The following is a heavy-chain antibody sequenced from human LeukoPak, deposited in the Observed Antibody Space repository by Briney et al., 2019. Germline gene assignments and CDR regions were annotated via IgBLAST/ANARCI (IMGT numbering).Heavy chain of an antibody. D-gene: IGHD3-10*01. Sequence: PGGSLRLSCAASGFTFSSYSMNWVRQAPGKGLDGVSYISSSSTIYYADSVKGRFTISRDNAKNSLYLQMNSLRDEDTAVYYCARRNYYGSGSLGRPFDYWGQGTLVTVSS. CDR3: ARRNYYGSGSLGRPFDY. CDR1: GFTFSSYS. CDR2: ISSSSTI. V-gene: IGHV3-48*02. J-gene: IGHJ4*02.